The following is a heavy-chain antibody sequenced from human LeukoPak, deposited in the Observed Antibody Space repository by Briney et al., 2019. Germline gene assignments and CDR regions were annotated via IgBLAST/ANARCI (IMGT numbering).Heavy chain of an antibody. CDR3: AKDDAWLRFGE. D-gene: IGHD3-10*01. Sequence: GGTLRLSCAASGFTFSNHGMNRVRQAPGKGLEWVSGISPSADIKYYADSVKGRFTISRDNSKNMLYLEVISLTADDTAVYYCAKDDAWLRFGEWSQGTLVTVSS. J-gene: IGHJ4*02. CDR1: GFTFSNHG. CDR2: ISPSADIK. V-gene: IGHV3-23*01.